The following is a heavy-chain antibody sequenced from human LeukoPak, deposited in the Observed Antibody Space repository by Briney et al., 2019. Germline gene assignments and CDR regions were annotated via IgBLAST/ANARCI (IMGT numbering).Heavy chain of an antibody. J-gene: IGHJ3*02. Sequence: PGGSLGLSCAASGFSFSSSWMLWVRQTPGKGLVWLSRISPDGSSTSYADSVKGRFTVSRDIARNTLSLQMNSLRAEDSAVYYCARLQGITPQPMTEGFDIWGQGTTVTVSS. V-gene: IGHV3-74*01. CDR2: ISPDGSST. CDR3: ARLQGITPQPMTEGFDI. D-gene: IGHD3-16*01. CDR1: GFSFSSSW.